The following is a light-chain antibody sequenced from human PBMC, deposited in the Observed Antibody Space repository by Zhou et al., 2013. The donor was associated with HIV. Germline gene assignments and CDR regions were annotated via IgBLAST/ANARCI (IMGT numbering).Light chain of an antibody. J-gene: IGKJ3*01. V-gene: IGKV1-39*01. Sequence: DIQMTQSPSSLSASVGDRVSITCRASESISSYLNWYQQKPGKAPKLLIYGASSLQGGVPSRFSGSRSGTVFTLTISSLQPEDFATYYCQQSYSTPFTFGPGTKVDIK. CDR2: GAS. CDR3: QQSYSTPFT. CDR1: ESISSY.